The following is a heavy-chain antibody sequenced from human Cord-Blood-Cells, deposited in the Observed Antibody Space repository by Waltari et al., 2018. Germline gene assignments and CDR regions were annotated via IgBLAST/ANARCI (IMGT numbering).Heavy chain of an antibody. Sequence: EVQLVESGGGLVKPGGSLRLSCAASGFTFSNAWMSWVRQAPGKGLEVVGRSKSKKDGGTTDYAAPVKGRFTISRDDSKNTLYLQMNSLKTEDTAVYYCTTDWSYWFDPWGQGTLVTVSS. V-gene: IGHV3-15*01. CDR3: TTDWSYWFDP. CDR2: SKSKKDGGTT. CDR1: GFTFSNAW. J-gene: IGHJ5*02.